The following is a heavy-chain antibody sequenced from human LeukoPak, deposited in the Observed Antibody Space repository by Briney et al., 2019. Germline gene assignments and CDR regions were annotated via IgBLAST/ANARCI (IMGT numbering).Heavy chain of an antibody. CDR3: VRPGYSSSLDY. D-gene: IGHD6-13*01. CDR2: IFPSDSDT. CDR1: GYSFTTXW. J-gene: IGHJ4*02. V-gene: IGHV5-51*01. Sequence: GESLKISCKGFGYSFTTXWIGWVRQMPGKGLEXMGIIFPSDSDTRYSPSFQGQVTISADKSTSTAYLQWSSLKASDTAMYYCVRPGYSSSLDYWGQGTLVTVSS.